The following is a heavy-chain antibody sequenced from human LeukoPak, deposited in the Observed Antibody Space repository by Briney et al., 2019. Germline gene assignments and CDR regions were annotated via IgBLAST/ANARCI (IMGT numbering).Heavy chain of an antibody. Sequence: SETLSLTCAVYGGSFSGYYWRWIRQPPGKGLEWVGEIIHIVSTNYNPSLKSRVTISVDTSKNQFSLKLSSVTAADTAVYYCARGRVGTQLTRGDHNWFDAWGQGTLVTVSS. D-gene: IGHD2-2*01. J-gene: IGHJ5*01. V-gene: IGHV4-34*01. CDR3: ARGRVGTQLTRGDHNWFDA. CDR1: GGSFSGYY. CDR2: IIHIVST.